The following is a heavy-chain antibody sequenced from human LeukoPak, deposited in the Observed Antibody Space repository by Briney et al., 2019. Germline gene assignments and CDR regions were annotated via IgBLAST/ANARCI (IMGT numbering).Heavy chain of an antibody. V-gene: IGHV1-69*13. CDR2: IIPMFGIA. Sequence: GASVKVSCKASGGTFSSYAISWVRQAPGQGLEWMGRIIPMFGIANYAQKFQGRVTITADESTSTAYMELSSLRSEDTAVYYCARDRPYTGGWRGFDYWGQGTLVTVSS. J-gene: IGHJ4*02. CDR1: GGTFSSYA. D-gene: IGHD6-19*01. CDR3: ARDRPYTGGWRGFDY.